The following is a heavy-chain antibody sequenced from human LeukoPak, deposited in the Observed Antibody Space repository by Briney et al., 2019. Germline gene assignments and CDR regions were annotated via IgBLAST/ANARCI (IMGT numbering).Heavy chain of an antibody. CDR2: IYYSGST. J-gene: IGHJ3*02. V-gene: IGHV4-59*01. CDR3: ARTESTTIAFDI. D-gene: IGHD4-11*01. Sequence: SETLSLTCTVSGGSISSYYWSWIRQPPGKGLEWIGYIYYSGSTNYNPSLKSRVTISVDTSKNQFSLKLSSVTAADTAVYYCARTESTTIAFDIWGQGTMVTVYS. CDR1: GGSISSYY.